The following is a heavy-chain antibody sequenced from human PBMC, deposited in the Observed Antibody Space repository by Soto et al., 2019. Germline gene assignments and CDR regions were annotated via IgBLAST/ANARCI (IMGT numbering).Heavy chain of an antibody. V-gene: IGHV4-59*01. D-gene: IGHD1-26*01. CDR3: ARWASGSRYFDF. CDR2: IYYSGST. CDR1: GGSISSYY. Sequence: LSLTCTVSGGSISSYYWSWIRQPPGKGLEWIAYIYYSGSTNYNPSLKSRVTISVDTSKNQFSLKLSSVTAADTAVYYCARWASGSRYFDFWGQGILVTGSS. J-gene: IGHJ4*02.